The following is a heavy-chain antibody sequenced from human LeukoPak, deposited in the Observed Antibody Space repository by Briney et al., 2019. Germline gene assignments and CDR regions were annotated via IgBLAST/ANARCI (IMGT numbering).Heavy chain of an antibody. V-gene: IGHV4-59*01. D-gene: IGHD5-24*01. CDR1: GGSLSSYY. J-gene: IGHJ2*01. CDR2: ISDSGST. CDR3: ARDTVEMSTIRIPWYFDL. Sequence: SETLSLTCTVSGGSLSSYYWSWIRQPPGKGLEWIGYISDSGSTNYNPSLKSRVTISVDTSKNQFSLKVSYVTAADTAVYYCARDTVEMSTIRIPWYFDLWGRGTLVTVSS.